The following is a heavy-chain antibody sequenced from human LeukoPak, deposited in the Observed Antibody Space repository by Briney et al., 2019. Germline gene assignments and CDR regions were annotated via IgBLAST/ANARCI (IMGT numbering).Heavy chain of an antibody. J-gene: IGHJ4*02. Sequence: GGSLRLSCAASGFTFSSYAMTWVRQAPGKGLEWVSSITGSGSSTYYADSVKGRFTISRDNSKNTLYLQMDSLRGEDTAVYYCAESSSSPLYWGQGTLVTASS. V-gene: IGHV3-23*01. D-gene: IGHD6-6*01. CDR3: AESSSSPLY. CDR1: GFTFSSYA. CDR2: ITGSGSST.